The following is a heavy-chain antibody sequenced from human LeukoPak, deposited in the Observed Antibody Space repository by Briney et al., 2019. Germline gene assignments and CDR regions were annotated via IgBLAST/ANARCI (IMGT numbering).Heavy chain of an antibody. V-gene: IGHV1-69*05. D-gene: IGHD5-24*01. CDR2: IIAIFGTA. Sequence: SVKVSCKASGGTFNSYAISGVRQAPGQGGEWMGGIIAIFGTANYAQKFQGRVTITTEESTSTAYMALSSLRSEDTAVYYCASSWYGYNSPFDYWGQGTLVTVSS. CDR3: ASSWYGYNSPFDY. J-gene: IGHJ4*02. CDR1: GGTFNSYA.